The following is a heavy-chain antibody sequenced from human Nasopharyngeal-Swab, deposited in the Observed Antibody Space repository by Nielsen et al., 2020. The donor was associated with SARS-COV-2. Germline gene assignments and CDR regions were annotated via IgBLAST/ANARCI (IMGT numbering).Heavy chain of an antibody. CDR3: SRGPNPHHAFDI. D-gene: IGHD1-14*01. V-gene: IGHV1-46*02. CDR1: AYSTYTYY. J-gene: IGHJ3*02. CDR2: ITCDDGTR. Sequence: ASFLISSYASAYSTYTYYMICLLQPPAQALVWMGLITCDDGTRNYAQKFRGRVTMITSTYTNTAYLDLISLQSADTAVYYYSRGPNPHHAFDIWGQGTMVTVSS.